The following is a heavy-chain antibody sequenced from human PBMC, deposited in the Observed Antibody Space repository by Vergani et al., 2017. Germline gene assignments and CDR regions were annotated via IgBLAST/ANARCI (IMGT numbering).Heavy chain of an antibody. V-gene: IGHV4-39*01. CDR1: GDSLRSSNYY. D-gene: IGHD6-19*01. CDR2: IYYSGST. Sequence: QLQLQESGPGLVKPSATLSLTCSVSGDSLRSSNYYWGWISQPPGKGLEWIASIYYSGSTYYNPSLKSRVTISVDTSKNQFSLKLSSVTAADTAVYFCARHSXVEWLVKLGWIDPWGQGILVTVSS. CDR3: ARHSXVEWLVKLGWIDP. J-gene: IGHJ5*02.